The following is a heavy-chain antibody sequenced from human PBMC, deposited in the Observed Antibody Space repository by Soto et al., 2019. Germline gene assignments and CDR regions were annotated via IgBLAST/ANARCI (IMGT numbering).Heavy chain of an antibody. Sequence: SETLSLTCTVSGGSISSYYWSWIRQPPGKGLEWIGYIYYSGSTNYNPSLKSRVTISVDTSKNQFSLKLSSVTAADTAVYYCARVGRYCSSTSCWYNWFDPWGQGTLVTVSS. J-gene: IGHJ5*02. CDR2: IYYSGST. V-gene: IGHV4-59*01. CDR1: GGSISSYY. D-gene: IGHD2-2*01. CDR3: ARVGRYCSSTSCWYNWFDP.